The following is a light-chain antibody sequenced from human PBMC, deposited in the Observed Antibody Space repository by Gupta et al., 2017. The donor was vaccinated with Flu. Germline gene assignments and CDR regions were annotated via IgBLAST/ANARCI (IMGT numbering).Light chain of an antibody. CDR1: QGISTY. Sequence: DIQLTQSPSFLSASVGDRVTITCRASQGISTYLAWYQQQPGKAPRLLIYAASTLQSGVPSRFSGSGYGTEFTLTISSLQPEDFATYYCQRLNSYPQGLTFGGGTKVEIK. V-gene: IGKV1-9*01. CDR3: QRLNSYPQGLT. J-gene: IGKJ4*01. CDR2: AAS.